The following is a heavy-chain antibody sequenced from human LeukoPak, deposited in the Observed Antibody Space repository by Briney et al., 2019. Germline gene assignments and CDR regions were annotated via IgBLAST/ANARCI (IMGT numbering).Heavy chain of an antibody. CDR1: GGSISSCY. V-gene: IGHV4-59*01. Sequence: TSETLSLTCAVSGGSISSCYWSWIRQHPGKGLEWSGYIYYSGSTNYNPSLTSRVHLSVDTSKNQYSLKLSSVTAADTAVYYCARFWSEWPQNWFDPWGQGTLVTVSS. CDR2: IYYSGST. CDR3: ARFWSEWPQNWFDP. D-gene: IGHD3-3*01. J-gene: IGHJ5*02.